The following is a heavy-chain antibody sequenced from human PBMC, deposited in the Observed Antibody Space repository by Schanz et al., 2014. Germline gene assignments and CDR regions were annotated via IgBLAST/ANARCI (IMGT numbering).Heavy chain of an antibody. CDR2: INHSGST. CDR1: GDSITSNRW. J-gene: IGHJ4*02. CDR3: AGMATVTYFDY. V-gene: IGHV4-4*02. Sequence: QVQLQESGPGLVKPSGTLSLTCAVSGDSITSNRWWSWVRQPPGKGLEWIGEINHSGSTNYNPSLKSQFTMSLDTSKNQFSLKLTSVTAVDTAVYYCAGMATVTYFDYWGQGTLVTVSS. D-gene: IGHD4-17*01.